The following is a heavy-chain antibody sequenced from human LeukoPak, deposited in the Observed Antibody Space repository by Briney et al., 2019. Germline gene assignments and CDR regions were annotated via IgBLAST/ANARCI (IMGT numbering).Heavy chain of an antibody. CDR2: ISGDGGST. CDR3: AKGHPGYYYGMDV. J-gene: IGHJ6*02. CDR1: GFTFDDYA. V-gene: IGHV3-43*02. D-gene: IGHD3-10*01. Sequence: PGGFLRLSCAASGFTFDDYAMYWVRQAPGKGLEWVSLISGDGGSTYYADSVKGRFTISRDNSKNSLYLQMNSLRTEDTALYYCAKGHPGYYYGMDVWGQGTTVTVSS.